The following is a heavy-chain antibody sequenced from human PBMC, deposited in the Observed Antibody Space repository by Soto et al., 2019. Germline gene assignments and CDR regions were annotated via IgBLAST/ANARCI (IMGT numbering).Heavy chain of an antibody. CDR2: IYYSGST. D-gene: IGHD2-2*02. J-gene: IGHJ6*02. V-gene: IGHV4-31*02. Sequence: SETLSLTWTVSGGSISSGGYYWIWIRQHPGKGLEWIGYIYYSGSTYYNPSLKSRVTISVDTSKNQFSLKLSSVTAADTAVYYCARGAVLGYCSSTSCHKNGMDVWGQGTTVTVSS. CDR1: GGSISSGGYY. CDR3: ARGAVLGYCSSTSCHKNGMDV.